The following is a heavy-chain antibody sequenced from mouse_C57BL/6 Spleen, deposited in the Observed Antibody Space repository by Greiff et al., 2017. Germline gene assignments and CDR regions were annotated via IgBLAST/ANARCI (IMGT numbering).Heavy chain of an antibody. D-gene: IGHD2-12*01. J-gene: IGHJ1*03. CDR2: ISSGSSTI. CDR3: ARNSYCWCYDV. CDR1: GFTFSDYG. Sequence: EVQRVESGGGLVKPGGSLKLSCAASGFTFSDYGMHWVRQAPEKGLEWVAYISSGSSTIYYADTVTGRFTISRDNAKRTLYLQMTSLRSEDTAMYYCARNSYCWCYDVWGTGSTV. V-gene: IGHV5-17*01.